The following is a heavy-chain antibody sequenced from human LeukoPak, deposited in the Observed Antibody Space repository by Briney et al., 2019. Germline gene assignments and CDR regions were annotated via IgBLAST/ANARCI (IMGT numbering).Heavy chain of an antibody. CDR2: VYYSGST. V-gene: IGHV4-39*01. D-gene: IGHD1-7*01. J-gene: IGHJ4*02. Sequence: SETLSLTCTVSGGSISSSSYYWGWIRQPPGKGLEWIGSVYYSGSTYYNPSLKSRVTISVDTSKNQFSLKLSSVTAADTAVYYCARNYRPDFDCWGQGTLVTVSS. CDR1: GGSISSSSYY. CDR3: ARNYRPDFDC.